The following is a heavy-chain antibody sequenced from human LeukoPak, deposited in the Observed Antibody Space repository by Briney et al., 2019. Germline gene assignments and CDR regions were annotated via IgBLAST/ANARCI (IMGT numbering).Heavy chain of an antibody. CDR2: IYSGGGTTK. V-gene: IGHV3-33*03. J-gene: IGHJ2*01. CDR1: GLTFRNYG. Sequence: PGTPLRLSCVASGLTFRNYGSHWVRQAPGKGLEWVAIIYSGGGTTKYYAESVKDRFTITRDDSRDTLYLQMNSLRAEDTAVYYCVVILVPGGVWHFDLWGRGTLVTVSS. CDR3: VVILVPGGVWHFDL. D-gene: IGHD2-2*01.